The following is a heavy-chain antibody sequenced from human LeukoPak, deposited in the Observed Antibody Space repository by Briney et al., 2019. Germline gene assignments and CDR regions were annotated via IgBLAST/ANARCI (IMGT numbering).Heavy chain of an antibody. V-gene: IGHV4-59*01. CDR3: ARDRSPAPPDYGDYAPQHDRPETDYYYYYGMDV. D-gene: IGHD4-17*01. CDR1: GGSISSYY. CDR2: IYYSGST. J-gene: IGHJ6*02. Sequence: SETLSLTCTVSGGSISSYYWSWIRQPPGKGLEWIGYIYYSGSTNYNPSLKSRVTISVDTSKNQFSLKLSSVTAADTAVYYCARDRSPAPPDYGDYAPQHDRPETDYYYYYGMDVWGQGTTVTVSS.